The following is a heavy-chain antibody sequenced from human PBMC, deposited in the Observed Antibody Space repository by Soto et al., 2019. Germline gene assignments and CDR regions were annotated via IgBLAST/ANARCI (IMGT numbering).Heavy chain of an antibody. D-gene: IGHD6-13*01. CDR2: ISRSSSTI. Sequence: EVQLVESGGGLVQPGGSLRLSCVASGFTLSRYSMNWVRQAPGKGLEWVSYISRSSSTIYYADSVKGRFTISRDNAENSLYLQMNSQRAEDTAVYYCARDRAGGIPDYWGQGTRVTVSS. V-gene: IGHV3-48*01. CDR1: GFTLSRYS. J-gene: IGHJ4*02. CDR3: ARDRAGGIPDY.